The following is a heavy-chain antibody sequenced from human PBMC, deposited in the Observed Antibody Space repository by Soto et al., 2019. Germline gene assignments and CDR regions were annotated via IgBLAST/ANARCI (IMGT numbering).Heavy chain of an antibody. V-gene: IGHV5-51*01. J-gene: IGHJ6*02. CDR3: AASIFYYGMDV. CDR1: GYTFTNYW. CDR2: IYPGDSDT. Sequence: GESLKISCKGSGYTFTNYWIGWVRQMPGKGLEWMGIIYPGDSDTKYNPSFQGQVTISADKSTTTTYLRWTSLKASDTAIYYCAASIFYYGMDVWGQGTTVTVSS.